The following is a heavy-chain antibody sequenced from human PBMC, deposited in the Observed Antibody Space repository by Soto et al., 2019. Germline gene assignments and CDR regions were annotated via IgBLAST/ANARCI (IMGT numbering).Heavy chain of an antibody. CDR1: GFTFSSYA. Sequence: AGGSLRLSCAAYGFTFSSYAMSWVRQAPGKGLEWVSAISGSGGSTYYADSVKGRFTISRDNSKNTLYLQMNSLRAEDTAVYYCAKDAGQYYYGSGSTGYYGMDVWGQGTTVTVSS. CDR2: ISGSGGST. J-gene: IGHJ6*02. D-gene: IGHD3-10*01. V-gene: IGHV3-23*01. CDR3: AKDAGQYYYGSGSTGYYGMDV.